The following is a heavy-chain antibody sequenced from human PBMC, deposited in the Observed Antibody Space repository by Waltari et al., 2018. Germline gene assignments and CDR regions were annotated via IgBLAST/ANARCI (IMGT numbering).Heavy chain of an antibody. J-gene: IGHJ4*02. CDR1: GGSFSGYY. V-gene: IGHV4-34*01. CDR2: INHGGST. Sequence: QVQLQQWGAGLLKPSETLSLTCAVYGGSFSGYYWSWIRQPPGKGLEWIGEINHGGSTNYKPSLKSRVTISVDTSKNQFSLKLSSVTAADTAVYYCARVGKRITMIVVVTGYFDYWGQGTLVTVSS. D-gene: IGHD3-22*01. CDR3: ARVGKRITMIVVVTGYFDY.